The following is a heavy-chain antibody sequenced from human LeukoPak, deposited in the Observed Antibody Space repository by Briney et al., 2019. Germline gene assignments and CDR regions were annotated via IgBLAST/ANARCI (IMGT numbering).Heavy chain of an antibody. CDR3: ARVGGDYYDSSGYYPPIDP. CDR1: GGSISSGDYY. Sequence: PSETLSLTCTVSGGSISSGDYYWSWIRQPPGEGLEWIGYIYYSGSTYYNPSLKSRVTISVDTSKNQFSLKLSSVTAADTAVYYCARVGGDYYDSSGYYPPIDPWGQGTLVTVSS. D-gene: IGHD3-22*01. V-gene: IGHV4-30-4*08. J-gene: IGHJ5*02. CDR2: IYYSGST.